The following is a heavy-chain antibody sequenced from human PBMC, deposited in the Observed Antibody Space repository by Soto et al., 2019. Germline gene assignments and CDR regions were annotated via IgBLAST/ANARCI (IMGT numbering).Heavy chain of an antibody. J-gene: IGHJ5*02. CDR1: GASISGFY. D-gene: IGHD1-1*01. CDR2: IYATGTT. CDR3: VRDGTKTLRDWFDP. Sequence: TXATLSLTCTVSGASISGFYWSWIRKSAGKGLEWIGRIYATGTTDYNPSLKSRVMMSVDTSKKQFSLKLRSVTAADTAVYYCVRDGTKTLRDWFDPWGQGISVTVSS. V-gene: IGHV4-4*07.